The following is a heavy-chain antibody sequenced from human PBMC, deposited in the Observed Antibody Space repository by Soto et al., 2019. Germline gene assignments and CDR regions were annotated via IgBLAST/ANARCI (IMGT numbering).Heavy chain of an antibody. J-gene: IGHJ5*02. CDR2: INGDGSDI. Sequence: EVQLVQSGGGLVQPGGSLRLSCGASGFAFSSYWMHWVRQVLGKGLVWVSRINGDGSDIKYADSVKGRFTISRDNAKNTVYLQMNSLRVEDTAVYYCARDQSTGDWFDAWGQGTLVTVSS. CDR3: ARDQSTGDWFDA. D-gene: IGHD2-2*01. CDR1: GFAFSSYW. V-gene: IGHV3-74*03.